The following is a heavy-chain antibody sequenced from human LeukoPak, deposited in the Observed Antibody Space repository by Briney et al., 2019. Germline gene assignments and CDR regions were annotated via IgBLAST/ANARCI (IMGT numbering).Heavy chain of an antibody. Sequence: PSETLPLTCTVSGASISSYYWNWIRQPAGKGLEWIGRTYTSGTTNYNPSLKSRVSMSVDTSKNQFSLKLSSVTAADTAVYYCARDEIAAAVSFDYWGQGTLVTVSS. V-gene: IGHV4-4*07. CDR1: GASISSYY. CDR2: TYTSGTT. D-gene: IGHD6-13*01. CDR3: ARDEIAAAVSFDY. J-gene: IGHJ4*02.